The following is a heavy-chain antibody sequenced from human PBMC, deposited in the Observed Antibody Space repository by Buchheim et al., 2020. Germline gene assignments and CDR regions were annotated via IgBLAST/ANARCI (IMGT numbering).Heavy chain of an antibody. D-gene: IGHD2-15*01. CDR2: ISGSGGST. CDR1: GFTFSSYA. CDR3: PKDQIVVVVATPNWFDP. V-gene: IGHV3-23*01. Sequence: EVQLLESGGGLVQPGGSLRLSCAASGFTFSSYAMSWVRQAPGKGLEWVSAISGSGGSTYYADSVKGRFTISRDNSKNTLYLQMNSLRAEDTAVYYCPKDQIVVVVATPNWFDPWGQGTL. J-gene: IGHJ5*02.